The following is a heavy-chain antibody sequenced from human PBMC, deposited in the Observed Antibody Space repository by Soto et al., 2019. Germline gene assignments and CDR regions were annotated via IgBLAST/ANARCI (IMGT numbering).Heavy chain of an antibody. CDR1: GFSFKNAW. V-gene: IGHV3-15*07. CDR2: IKNKNDGGTI. CDR3: TGLWFGEIYNY. J-gene: IGHJ4*01. Sequence: EVELVESGGGLVKPGGSLTLSCAASGFSFKNAWMNWVRQAPGKGLEWVGRIKNKNDGGTIDYAAFVKGRFTISRVASENTLYLHMNDLKTEDSSVYFCTGLWFGEIYNYWGQGSLVTVSS. D-gene: IGHD3-10*01.